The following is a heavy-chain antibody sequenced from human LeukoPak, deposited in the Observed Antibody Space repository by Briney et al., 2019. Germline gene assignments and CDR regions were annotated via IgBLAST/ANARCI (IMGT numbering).Heavy chain of an antibody. D-gene: IGHD2-21*01. CDR3: AVAPGDY. V-gene: IGHV1-2*02. CDR2: INPNNDYT. Sequence: GASVKVSCKASGYTFSDYYIHWVRQAPGQGLEWMGWINPNNDYTFYAQKFQGRVTLTRDTSINTVYMELTTLTSDDTALYYFAVAPGDYWGQGTLVSVS. CDR1: GYTFSDYY. J-gene: IGHJ4*02.